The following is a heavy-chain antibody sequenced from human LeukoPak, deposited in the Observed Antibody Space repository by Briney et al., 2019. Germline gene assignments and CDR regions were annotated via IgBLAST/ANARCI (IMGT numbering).Heavy chain of an antibody. CDR1: GFTFSDYY. Sequence: GSLRLSCAASGFTFSDYYMSWIRQPPGKGLEWIGEINHSGSTNYNPSLKSRVTISVDTSKNQFSLKLSSVTAADTAVYYCARGRIPPITIFGVVSNYFDYWGQGTLVTVSS. CDR2: INHSGST. D-gene: IGHD3-3*01. CDR3: ARGRIPPITIFGVVSNYFDY. V-gene: IGHV4-34*01. J-gene: IGHJ4*02.